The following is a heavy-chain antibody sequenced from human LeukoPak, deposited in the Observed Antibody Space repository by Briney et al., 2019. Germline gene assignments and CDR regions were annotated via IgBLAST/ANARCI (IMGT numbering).Heavy chain of an antibody. CDR1: GFTFSSYA. CDR2: IGGSGTST. CDR3: AKTSQGHPPYYCSMDV. J-gene: IGHJ6*02. Sequence: GASPRLACAASGFTFSSYAMIWVRQAPGKGLEWVSAIGGSGTSTFYADSVKGRFTTSRDNSKNTLYLQMNSLRAEDTAVYYCAKTSQGHPPYYCSMDVWGQGTTVTVSS. V-gene: IGHV3-23*01.